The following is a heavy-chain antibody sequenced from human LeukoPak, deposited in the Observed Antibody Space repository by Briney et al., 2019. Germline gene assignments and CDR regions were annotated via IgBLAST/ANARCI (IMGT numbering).Heavy chain of an antibody. Sequence: SETLSLTCTVSGDSINNYYWNWIRQPPGRGLDWIGYIYYSGSTNYNPSLKSRVTISVDTSKNQFSLKLTSVTAADTAVYYCARGESGGSGWFDPWGQGTLVTVSS. CDR1: GDSINNYY. J-gene: IGHJ5*02. D-gene: IGHD2-15*01. CDR3: ARGESGGSGWFDP. CDR2: IYYSGST. V-gene: IGHV4-59*01.